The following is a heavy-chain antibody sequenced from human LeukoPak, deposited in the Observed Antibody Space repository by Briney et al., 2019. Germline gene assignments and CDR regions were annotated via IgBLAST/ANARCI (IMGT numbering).Heavy chain of an antibody. CDR1: GFTFSSYS. J-gene: IGHJ4*02. Sequence: GGSLRLSCAASGFTFSSYSINWVRQAPGKGLEWVSSISSSSSYIYYADSVKGRFTISRDNAKNSLYLQMNSLRAEDTAVYYCAREDIPPGPTVPNSMIDYWGQGTLVTVSS. V-gene: IGHV3-21*01. CDR3: AREDIPPGPTVPNSMIDY. D-gene: IGHD4-17*01. CDR2: ISSSSSYI.